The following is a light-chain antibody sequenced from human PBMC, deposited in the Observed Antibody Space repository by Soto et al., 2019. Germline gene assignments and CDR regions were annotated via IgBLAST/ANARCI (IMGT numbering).Light chain of an antibody. J-gene: IGKJ1*01. CDR1: QSVSSYY. CDR2: AAS. Sequence: EIVLTQSACTLSWSPGERATLSCRASQSVSSYYLAWYQQKNGQAPRLLIYAASSRATGIPDRFSGGGYGTDVNLTISRLETEDFAVYYCQQCGSSPWTFGQGTKVDI. CDR3: QQCGSSPWT. V-gene: IGKV3-20*01.